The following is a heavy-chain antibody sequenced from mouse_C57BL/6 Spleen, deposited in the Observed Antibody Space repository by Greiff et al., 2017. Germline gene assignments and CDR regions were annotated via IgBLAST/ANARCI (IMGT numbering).Heavy chain of an antibody. CDR2: IYPGDGDT. D-gene: IGHD1-1*01. V-gene: IGHV1-82*01. CDR3: ARTYGSSFAY. Sequence: QVQLKESGPELVKPGASVKISCKASGYAFSSSWMNWVKQRPGKGLEWIGRIYPGDGDTNYNGKFKGKATLTADKSSSTAYMQLSSLTSEDSAVYFCARTYGSSFAYWGQGTLVTVSA. J-gene: IGHJ3*01. CDR1: GYAFSSSW.